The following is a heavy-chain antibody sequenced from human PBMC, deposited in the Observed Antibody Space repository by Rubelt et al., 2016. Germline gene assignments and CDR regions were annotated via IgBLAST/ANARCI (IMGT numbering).Heavy chain of an antibody. V-gene: IGHV3-11*01. D-gene: IGHD4-11*01. CDR3: ARTPTGGMDV. CDR2: ISSSGSTI. Sequence: YISSSGSTIYYADSVKGRFTISRDNAKNSLYLQMNSLRAEDTAVYYCARTPTGGMDVWGQGTTVTVSS. J-gene: IGHJ6*02.